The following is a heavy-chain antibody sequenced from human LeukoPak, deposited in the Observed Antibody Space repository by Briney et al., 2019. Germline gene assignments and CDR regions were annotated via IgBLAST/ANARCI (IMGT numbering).Heavy chain of an antibody. V-gene: IGHV3-7*01. D-gene: IGHD4-17*01. CDR3: ARDGDYIMPPFDY. CDR2: IKQDGSER. J-gene: IGHJ4*02. Sequence: GGSLRLSCAAAGFTFTRYWMSWVRQAPGKGLEWVANIKQDGSERHYVDSVKGRFTISRDNARNSVYLQMNSLSDDDTAVYYCARDGDYIMPPFDYWGQGILVTVSS. CDR1: GFTFTRYW.